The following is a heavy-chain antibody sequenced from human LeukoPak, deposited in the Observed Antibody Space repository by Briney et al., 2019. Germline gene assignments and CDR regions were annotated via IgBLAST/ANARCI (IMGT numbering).Heavy chain of an antibody. CDR3: ANSLPTVSTRNYFDY. CDR2: IYYNGRSGNA. V-gene: IGHV4-31*03. J-gene: IGHJ4*02. Sequence: SETLSLTCSVSDDSISRRGYYWSWIRQRPGMGLEWMGYIYYNGRSGNAYYNLALKSRVTMSIDTGEKHFSLRLTSVTAADTAVYYCANSLPTVSTRNYFDYWGQGTLVIVSS. CDR1: DDSISRRGYY. D-gene: IGHD5/OR15-5a*01.